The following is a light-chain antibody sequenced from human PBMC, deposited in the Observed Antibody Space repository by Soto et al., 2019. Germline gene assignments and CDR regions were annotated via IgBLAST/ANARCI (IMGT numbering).Light chain of an antibody. CDR2: EVS. Sequence: QSALTQPASVSGSPGQSITISCTGTSSDVGAYNRVSWYQQYPGQAPKVIIYEVSNRPSGASYRFSGSKSGNTASLTISGLQAEDEADYYCNAFTTTSTYVFGTGTKLTVL. V-gene: IGLV2-14*01. CDR3: NAFTTTSTYV. CDR1: SSDVGAYNR. J-gene: IGLJ1*01.